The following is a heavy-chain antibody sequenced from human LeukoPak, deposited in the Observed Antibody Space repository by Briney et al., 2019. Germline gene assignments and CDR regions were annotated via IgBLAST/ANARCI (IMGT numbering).Heavy chain of an antibody. D-gene: IGHD3-3*01. CDR2: IYYSGST. V-gene: IGHV4-59*08. Sequence: SETLSLTCAVYGGSFSGYYWSWIRQPPGKGLEWIGYIYYSGSTNYNPSLKSRVTTSVDTSKNQFSLKLSSVTAADTAVYYCARTYDFWSGYYFDYWGQGTLVTVSS. J-gene: IGHJ4*02. CDR1: GGSFSGYY. CDR3: ARTYDFWSGYYFDY.